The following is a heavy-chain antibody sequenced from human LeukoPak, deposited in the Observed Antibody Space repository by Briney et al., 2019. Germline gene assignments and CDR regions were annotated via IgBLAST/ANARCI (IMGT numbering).Heavy chain of an antibody. Sequence: ASVKVSCKASGYTFTGYYMHWVRQAPGQGLEWMGWINPNSGGTNYAQKFQGRVTMTRDTSISTAYMELSRLRSDDTAVYYCAREDAVARPFDYWGQGTLVTVSS. D-gene: IGHD6-19*01. CDR3: AREDAVARPFDY. CDR1: GYTFTGYY. CDR2: INPNSGGT. J-gene: IGHJ4*02. V-gene: IGHV1-2*02.